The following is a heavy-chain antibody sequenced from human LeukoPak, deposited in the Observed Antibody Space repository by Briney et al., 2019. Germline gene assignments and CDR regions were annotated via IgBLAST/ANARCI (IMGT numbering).Heavy chain of an antibody. CDR1: GYTFTSYG. V-gene: IGHV7-4-1*02. D-gene: IGHD3-3*01. CDR3: ARGGVYYDFWSGYYDY. J-gene: IGHJ4*02. Sequence: ASVKVSCKASGYTFTSYGISWVRQAPGQGLEWMGWINTNTGNPTYAQGFTGRFVFSLDTSVSTAYLQISSLKAEDTAVYYCARGGVYYDFWSGYYDYWGQGTLVTVSS. CDR2: INTNTGNP.